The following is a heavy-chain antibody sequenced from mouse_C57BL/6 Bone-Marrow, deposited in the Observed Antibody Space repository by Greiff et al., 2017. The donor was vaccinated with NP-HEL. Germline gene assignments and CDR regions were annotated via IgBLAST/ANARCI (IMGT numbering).Heavy chain of an antibody. CDR3: TIITTVVAYWYFDV. D-gene: IGHD1-1*01. V-gene: IGHV1-5*01. J-gene: IGHJ1*03. Sequence: VQLQQSGTVLARPGASVKMSCKTSGYTFTSYWMHWVKQRPGQGLEWIGAIYPGNSDTSYNQKFKGKAKLTAVTSASTAYMELSSLTNEDSAVYYCTIITTVVAYWYFDVWGTGTTVTVSS. CDR2: IYPGNSDT. CDR1: GYTFTSYW.